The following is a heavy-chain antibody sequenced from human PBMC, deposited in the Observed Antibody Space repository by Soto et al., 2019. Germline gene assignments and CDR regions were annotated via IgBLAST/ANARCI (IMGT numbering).Heavy chain of an antibody. V-gene: IGHV4-59*01. CDR3: AREGVSSILYNYYGMDV. Sequence: LSLTCTVSGGSISSYYWSWIRQPPGKGLEWIGNIYYSGSTNYNPSLKSRVTISVDTSKNQFSLKLSSVTAADTAVYYCAREGVSSILYNYYGMDVWGQGTKVTVSS. D-gene: IGHD2-21*01. CDR1: GGSISSYY. J-gene: IGHJ6*02. CDR2: IYYSGST.